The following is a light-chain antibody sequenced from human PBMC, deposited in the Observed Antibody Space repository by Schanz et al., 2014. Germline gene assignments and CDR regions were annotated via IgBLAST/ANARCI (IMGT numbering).Light chain of an antibody. J-gene: IGKJ4*01. CDR2: DAS. V-gene: IGKV1-5*01. CDR3: QQGDNPLT. Sequence: DIQVTQSPSTLSASVGDRVTITCRASQNINTWLAWYQQKPGKAPKLLIYDASSLESGVPSRFSGSGSGTDFTLTISSLQPEDFATYYCQQGDNPLTFGGGTKVEIK. CDR1: QNINTW.